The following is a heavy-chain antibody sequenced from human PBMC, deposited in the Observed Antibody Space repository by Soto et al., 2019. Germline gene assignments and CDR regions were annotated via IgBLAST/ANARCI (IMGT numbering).Heavy chain of an antibody. CDR1: GFTFSSYG. D-gene: IGHD6-19*01. CDR3: ARESSSGSRVRFDY. CDR2: IWYDGSNK. J-gene: IGHJ4*02. Sequence: QVQLVESGGGVVQPGRSLRLSCAASGFTFSSYGMHWVRQAPGKGLEWVAVIWYDGSNKYYADSVKGRFTISRDNSKNTLYLQMNSLRAEDTAVYYCARESSSGSRVRFDYWGQGTLVTVSS. V-gene: IGHV3-33*01.